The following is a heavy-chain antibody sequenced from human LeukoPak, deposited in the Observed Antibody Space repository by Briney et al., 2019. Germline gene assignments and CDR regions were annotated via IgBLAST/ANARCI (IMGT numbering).Heavy chain of an antibody. V-gene: IGHV4-59*01. Sequence: PSETLSLTCSVSGGSIRSYYWSWIRQPPGKGPEWIGYIHYSGSTNYNPSLKSRVTIPVDTSKNQFSLKLSSVTAADTAVYYCARDQTSKGDAFDIWGQGAMVTVSS. CDR2: IHYSGST. J-gene: IGHJ3*02. CDR1: GGSIRSYY. CDR3: ARDQTSKGDAFDI.